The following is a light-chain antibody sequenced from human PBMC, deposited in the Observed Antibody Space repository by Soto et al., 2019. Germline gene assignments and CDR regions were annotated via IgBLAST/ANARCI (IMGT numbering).Light chain of an antibody. Sequence: QSVLTQPPSVSGAPGQRVTISCTWNNSNLGAGYDVHWYQQLPGAAPKLVIFGNRNRPSGVPERFSGSKSGTSASLAITGLQAEDDADYYCQAYDYSLTAFVFGGGTKLTVL. V-gene: IGLV1-40*01. J-gene: IGLJ3*02. CDR1: NSNLGAGYD. CDR3: QAYDYSLTAFV. CDR2: GNR.